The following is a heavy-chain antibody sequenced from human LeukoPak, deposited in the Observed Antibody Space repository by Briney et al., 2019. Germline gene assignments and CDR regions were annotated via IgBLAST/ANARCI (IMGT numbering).Heavy chain of an antibody. Sequence: PSETLSLTCTVSGGSISSYYWSWIRQPPGKGLEWIGYIYYSGSTNYNPSLKSRVTISVDTSKNQFSLKLSSVTAADTAVYYCAREQLGPKGMDVWGQGTTVTVSS. J-gene: IGHJ6*02. CDR2: IYYSGST. D-gene: IGHD3-16*01. CDR1: GGSISSYY. CDR3: AREQLGPKGMDV. V-gene: IGHV4-59*01.